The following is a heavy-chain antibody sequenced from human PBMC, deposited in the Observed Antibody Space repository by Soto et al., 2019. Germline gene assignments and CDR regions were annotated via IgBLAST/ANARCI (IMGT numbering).Heavy chain of an antibody. J-gene: IGHJ4*02. CDR3: ARAAMGGSSWPFDY. D-gene: IGHD6-13*01. V-gene: IGHV4-4*02. Sequence: QVQLQESGPGLVKPSGTLSLTCAVSGGSISSSNWWSWVRQPPGKGLEWIGEIYHSGSTNYNPSLKRRGTISVDKSKNQFSMKLRSVTAADTAVYYCARAAMGGSSWPFDYWGQGTLVTVSS. CDR2: IYHSGST. CDR1: GGSISSSNW.